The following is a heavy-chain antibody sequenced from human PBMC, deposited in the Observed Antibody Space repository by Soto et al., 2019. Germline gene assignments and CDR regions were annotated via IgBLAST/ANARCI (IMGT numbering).Heavy chain of an antibody. J-gene: IGHJ4*02. CDR2: ITRDGYNK. V-gene: IGHV3-30*04. D-gene: IGHD6-6*01. Sequence: LRLSCAGSGFIFKNYALNWVRQAPGKGLERVASITRDGYNKYYADSVKGRFTISRDNSRDTLSLQMTALTIEDSSVYYCTKSSGGSSSVGMDYWGQGTRVTVSS. CDR1: GFIFKNYA. CDR3: TKSSGGSSSVGMDY.